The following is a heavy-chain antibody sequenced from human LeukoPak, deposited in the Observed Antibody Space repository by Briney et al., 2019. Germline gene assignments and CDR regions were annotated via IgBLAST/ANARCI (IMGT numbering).Heavy chain of an antibody. V-gene: IGHV1-69*13. CDR1: GGTFSSYA. Sequence: ASVKVSCKASGGTFSSYAISWVRQAPGQGLEWMGGIIPIFGTANYAQKFQGRVTITADESTSTACMELSSLRSEDTAVYYCARDDYYDRKSPGSGAEYFQHWGQGTLVTVSS. D-gene: IGHD3-22*01. CDR2: IIPIFGTA. J-gene: IGHJ1*01. CDR3: ARDDYYDRKSPGSGAEYFQH.